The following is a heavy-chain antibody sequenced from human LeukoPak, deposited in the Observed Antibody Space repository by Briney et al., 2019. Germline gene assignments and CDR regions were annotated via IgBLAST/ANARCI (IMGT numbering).Heavy chain of an antibody. CDR1: GYTFTSYY. D-gene: IGHD3-3*01. Sequence: ASVKVSCKASGYTFTSYYMHWVRQAPGQGLEWMGIINPSGGSTSHAQKFQGRVTMTRDMSTSTVYMELSSLRSEDTAVYYCARGLEGITIFGVVIIPDAFDIWGQGTMVTVSS. CDR3: ARGLEGITIFGVVIIPDAFDI. CDR2: INPSGGST. V-gene: IGHV1-46*01. J-gene: IGHJ3*02.